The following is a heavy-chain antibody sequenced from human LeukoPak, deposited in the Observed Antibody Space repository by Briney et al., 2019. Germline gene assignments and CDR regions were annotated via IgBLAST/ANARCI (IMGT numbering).Heavy chain of an antibody. D-gene: IGHD4-17*01. Sequence: ASVKVSCKASGYTFTSYGISWVRQAPGQGLEWMGWISAYNGSTNYAQKLQGRVTMTTDTSTSTAYMELRSLRSDDTAVYYCARGDYGDYVGRFGYFDYWGQGTLVTVSS. CDR2: ISAYNGST. V-gene: IGHV1-18*01. CDR3: ARGDYGDYVGRFGYFDY. J-gene: IGHJ4*02. CDR1: GYTFTSYG.